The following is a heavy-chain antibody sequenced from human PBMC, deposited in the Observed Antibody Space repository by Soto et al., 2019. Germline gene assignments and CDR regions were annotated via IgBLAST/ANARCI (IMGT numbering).Heavy chain of an antibody. CDR3: AKEAYGDYINYYYYYGMDV. CDR1: GFTFSNYV. J-gene: IGHJ6*02. V-gene: IGHV3-23*01. Sequence: EVQLLESGGGLVQPGWSLRLSCAASGFTFSNYVMSWVRQAPGKGLAWVSSISGSGGSTFYADSVKGRFTISRDNSKNTPYLQMNSLRAEDTAIYYCAKEAYGDYINYYYYYGMDVWGQGTTVTVSS. D-gene: IGHD4-17*01. CDR2: ISGSGGST.